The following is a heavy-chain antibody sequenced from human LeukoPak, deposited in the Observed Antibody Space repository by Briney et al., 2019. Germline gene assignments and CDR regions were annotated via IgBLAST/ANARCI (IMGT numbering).Heavy chain of an antibody. D-gene: IGHD6-13*01. V-gene: IGHV1-18*01. J-gene: IGHJ6*03. CDR2: ISAYNGNT. CDR3: ARDWGGSSWYYYYYYMDV. CDR1: GYTFTSYG. Sequence: GASVKVSCKASGYTFTSYGISWVRHAPGRGLEWMGWISAYNGNTNYAQMLQGRVTMTTDTSTSTAYMELRSLRSDDTAVYYCARDWGGSSWYYYYYYMDVWGKGTTVTVSS.